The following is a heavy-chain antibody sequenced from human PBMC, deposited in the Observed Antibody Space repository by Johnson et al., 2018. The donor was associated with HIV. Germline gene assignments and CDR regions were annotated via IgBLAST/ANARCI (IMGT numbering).Heavy chain of an antibody. CDR1: VFTFSSYG. D-gene: IGHD1-14*01. J-gene: IGHJ3*02. CDR3: AKIRTSGTGDAFDI. V-gene: IGHV3-NL1*01. Sequence: QVQLVDSGGGVVQPGRSLRLSCAASVFTFSSYGMHWVRPAPGKGLEWVSVIYRGGSTYYPDSVKGRFTISRDNSKNTLYLQMDSLRAEDTAVYYCAKIRTSGTGDAFDIWGQGTMVTVSS. CDR2: IYRGGST.